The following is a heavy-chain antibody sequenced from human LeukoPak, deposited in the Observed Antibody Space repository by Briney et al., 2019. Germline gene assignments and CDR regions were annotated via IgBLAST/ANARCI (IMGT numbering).Heavy chain of an antibody. CDR3: ARVAVVKVWFDP. CDR2: INPNSGGT. CDR1: GYTFTGYY. D-gene: IGHD4-23*01. Sequence: ALVKVSCKASGYTFTGYYMHWVRQAPGQGLEWMGWINPNSGGTNYAQKFQGRVTMTRDTSISTAYMELSRLRSDDTAVYYCARVAVVKVWFDPWGQGTLVTVSS. V-gene: IGHV1-2*02. J-gene: IGHJ5*02.